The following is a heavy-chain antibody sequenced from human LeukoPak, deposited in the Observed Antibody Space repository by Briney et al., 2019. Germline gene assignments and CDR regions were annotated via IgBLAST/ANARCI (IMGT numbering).Heavy chain of an antibody. V-gene: IGHV3-30*04. CDR3: ARSRDYGDYANWFDP. CDR2: ISYDGSNK. D-gene: IGHD4-17*01. J-gene: IGHJ5*02. CDR1: GFTFSSYA. Sequence: PGGSLRLSCAASGFTFSSYAMHWVRQAPGKGLEWVAVISYDGSNKYYADSVKGRFTISRDNSKNTLYLQMNSLRAEDTAVYYCARSRDYGDYANWFDPWGQGTLVTVSS.